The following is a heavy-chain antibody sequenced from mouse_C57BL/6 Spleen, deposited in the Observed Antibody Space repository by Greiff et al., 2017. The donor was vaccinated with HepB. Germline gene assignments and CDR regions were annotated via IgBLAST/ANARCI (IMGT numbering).Heavy chain of an antibody. CDR3: AIGDGYPAY. CDR1: GYTFTSYG. J-gene: IGHJ3*01. D-gene: IGHD2-3*01. V-gene: IGHV1-81*01. CDR2: IYPRSGNT. Sequence: QVQLKQSGAELARPGASVKLSCKASGYTFTSYGISWVKQRIGQGLEWIGEIYPRSGNTYYNEKFKGKATLTADKSSSTAYMELRSLTSEDSAVYFCAIGDGYPAYWGQGTLVTVSA.